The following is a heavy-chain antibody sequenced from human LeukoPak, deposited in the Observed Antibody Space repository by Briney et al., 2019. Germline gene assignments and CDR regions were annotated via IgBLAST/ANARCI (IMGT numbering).Heavy chain of an antibody. J-gene: IGHJ4*02. CDR3: ARGRISDWTHDY. D-gene: IGHD6-19*01. V-gene: IGHV3-11*06. Sequence: GGSLRLSCAASGFTFSDSYMTWIRQAPGKGLEWVSYISRSGSYTTYADSVEGRFTISRDNAKNSLYLQMNSLRAEDTAVYYCARGRISDWTHDYWGQGTLVTVSS. CDR2: ISRSGSYT. CDR1: GFTFSDSY.